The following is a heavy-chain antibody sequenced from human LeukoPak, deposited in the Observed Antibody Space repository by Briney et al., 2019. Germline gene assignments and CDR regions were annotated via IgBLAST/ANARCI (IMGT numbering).Heavy chain of an antibody. D-gene: IGHD6-13*01. V-gene: IGHV1-69*13. CDR3: ASYASRYSSSWYTTPFDY. J-gene: IGHJ4*02. Sequence: ASVKVSCKASGGTFISYAISWVRQAPGQGLEWMGGIIPIFGTANYAQKFQGRVTITADESTSTAYMELSSLRSEDTAVYYCASYASRYSSSWYTTPFDYWGQGTLVTVSS. CDR1: GGTFISYA. CDR2: IIPIFGTA.